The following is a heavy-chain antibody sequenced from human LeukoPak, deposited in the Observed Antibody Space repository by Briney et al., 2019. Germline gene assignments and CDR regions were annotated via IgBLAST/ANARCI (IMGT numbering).Heavy chain of an antibody. V-gene: IGHV3-23*01. D-gene: IGHD5-18*01. CDR3: AKDLGSYGFY. CDR2: ICASCGNT. J-gene: IGHJ4*02. Sequence: GGSLRLSCAASGFTFSDYAMSWVRQAPGKGLEWVSTICASCGNTHYADSVKGRFTISRDNSKNTLYLQMSSLRAEDTAVYYCAKDLGSYGFYWGQGTLVTVSS. CDR1: GFTFSDYA.